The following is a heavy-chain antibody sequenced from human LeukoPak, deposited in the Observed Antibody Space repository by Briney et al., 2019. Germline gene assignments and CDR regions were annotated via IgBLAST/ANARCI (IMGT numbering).Heavy chain of an antibody. CDR2: ISTYNGNT. CDR1: GYTFTSYG. Sequence: ASVKVSCKASGYTFTSYGISWVRQAPGQGLEWMGWISTYNGNTNYAQKLQGRVTMTTDTSTSTAYMELRSLRSDDTAVYYCARGRYSSSWSSAHDWFDPWGQGTLVTVSS. D-gene: IGHD6-13*01. CDR3: ARGRYSSSWSSAHDWFDP. J-gene: IGHJ5*02. V-gene: IGHV1-18*01.